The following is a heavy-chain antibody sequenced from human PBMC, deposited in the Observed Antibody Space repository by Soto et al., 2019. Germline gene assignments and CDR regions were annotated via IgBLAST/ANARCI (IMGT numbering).Heavy chain of an antibody. V-gene: IGHV3-23*01. CDR2: ISGSGGST. J-gene: IGHJ5*02. D-gene: IGHD2-21*01. Sequence: GGSLRLSCAASGFTFSSYAMSWVRQAPGKGLEWVSAISGSGGSTYYVDSVKGRFTISRDNAKNTLYLQMNSLRVEDTAMYYCARFSDPSPPWFGPWGQGTLVTVSS. CDR3: ARFSDPSPPWFGP. CDR1: GFTFSSYA.